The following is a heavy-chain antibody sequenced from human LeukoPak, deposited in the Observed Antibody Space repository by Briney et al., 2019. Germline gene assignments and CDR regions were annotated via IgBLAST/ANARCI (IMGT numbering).Heavy chain of an antibody. CDR2: ISYDGSNK. CDR3: ARSSMIVVVILH. Sequence: GGSLRLSCAASGFTFSSYAMHWVGQAPGKGLEWVAVISYDGSNKYYADSVKGRFTISRDNSKNTLYLQMNSLRAEDTAVYYCARSSMIVVVILHWGQGTLVTVSS. D-gene: IGHD3-22*01. J-gene: IGHJ4*02. CDR1: GFTFSSYA. V-gene: IGHV3-30-3*01.